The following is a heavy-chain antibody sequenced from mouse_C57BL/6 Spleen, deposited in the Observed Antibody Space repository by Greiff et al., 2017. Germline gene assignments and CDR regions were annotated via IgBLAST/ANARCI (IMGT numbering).Heavy chain of an antibody. CDR2: IYPGDGDT. D-gene: IGHD2-5*01. J-gene: IGHJ4*01. Sequence: QVQLQQSGPELVKPGASVKISCKASGYAFSSSWMNWVKQRPGKGLEWIGRIYPGDGDTNYNGKFKGKATLTADKSSSTAYMPLSCLTSEYSAVYFCARKLYSNYVDYARDYWGQGTSVTVSS. CDR3: ARKLYSNYVDYARDY. CDR1: GYAFSSSW. V-gene: IGHV1-82*01.